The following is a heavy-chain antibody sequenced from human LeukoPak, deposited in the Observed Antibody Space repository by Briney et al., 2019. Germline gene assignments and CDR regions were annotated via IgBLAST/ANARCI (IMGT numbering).Heavy chain of an antibody. CDR1: GFTFSTYN. CDR3: ARDVVAISGVVTYDY. Sequence: PGGSLRLSCAASGFTFSTYNMNWVRQAPGKGLEWVSSISSGGSLIYYADSVKGRFTISRDNAKNSLYLQMNSLRAEDTAVYYCARDVVAISGVVTYDYWGQGTLVTVSS. D-gene: IGHD3-3*01. V-gene: IGHV3-48*01. CDR2: ISSGGSLI. J-gene: IGHJ4*02.